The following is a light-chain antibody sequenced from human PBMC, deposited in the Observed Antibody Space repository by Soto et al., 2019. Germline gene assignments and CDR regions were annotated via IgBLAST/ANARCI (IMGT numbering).Light chain of an antibody. CDR3: CSYPVGDKVI. CDR1: MRDVGAYNL. V-gene: IGLV2-8*01. Sequence: QSALTQPASVSGSAGQSITISCSGTMRDVGAYNLVSWYQQHPGTAPKLIIYEVDKRPYGVPDRFTGSKSGYTASLTVSGLLADDEAEYFCCSYPVGDKVIFGGGTKLTVL. CDR2: EVD. J-gene: IGLJ2*01.